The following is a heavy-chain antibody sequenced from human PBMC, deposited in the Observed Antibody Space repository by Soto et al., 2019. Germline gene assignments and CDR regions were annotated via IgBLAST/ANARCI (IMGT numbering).Heavy chain of an antibody. CDR1: GYTFTSYD. D-gene: IGHD1-1*01. Sequence: ASVKVSCKASGYTFTSYDIYWVRQATGQGLEWMGWMNPNTGNSGYAQKFQGRVTMTSDTSISTAHMELSSLRSEDTAVYYCARRAETNGWNGFGADKYYFDFWGQGTLVTV. CDR3: ARRAETNGWNGFGADKYYFDF. CDR2: MNPNTGNS. V-gene: IGHV1-8*01. J-gene: IGHJ4*02.